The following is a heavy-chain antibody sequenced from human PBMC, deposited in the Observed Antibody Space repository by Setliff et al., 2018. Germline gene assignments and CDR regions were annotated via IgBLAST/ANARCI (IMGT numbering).Heavy chain of an antibody. CDR2: IRNIPYGGTT. Sequence: KPSETLSLTCAVSGFSITNGYYWGWIRQSPGKGLEWVGFIRNIPYGGTTEFAASVRGRFTISRDDSTNTIYLQMNRLNIEDTGFYYCATGPRDSRDYMNWLDPWGPGTLVTVSS. V-gene: IGHV3-49*05. CDR3: ATGPRDSRDYMNWLDP. D-gene: IGHD4-17*01. CDR1: GFSITNGYY. J-gene: IGHJ5*02.